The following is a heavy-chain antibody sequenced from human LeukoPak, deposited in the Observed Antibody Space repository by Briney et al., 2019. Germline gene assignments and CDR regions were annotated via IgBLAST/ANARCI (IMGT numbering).Heavy chain of an antibody. CDR2: IWYDGSNK. D-gene: IGHD7-27*01. V-gene: IGHV3-33*01. Sequence: GGSLRLSCAASGFTFSSYGMHWVRQAPGKGLEWVAVIWYDGSNKYYTDSVKGRFTISRDNSKNTLYLQMNSLRAEDMAVYYCARVRTGDLHFDYWGEGTLVSVSS. CDR3: ARVRTGDLHFDY. J-gene: IGHJ4*02. CDR1: GFTFSSYG.